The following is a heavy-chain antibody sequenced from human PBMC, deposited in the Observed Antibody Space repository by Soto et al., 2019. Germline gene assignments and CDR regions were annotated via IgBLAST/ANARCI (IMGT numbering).Heavy chain of an antibody. Sequence: EVQLVESGGGLVQPGGSLRLSCAASGFIFRDYWMAWARQAPGKGLQWVAVIRQDGGETHYADSVRGRFTISRDNAKNSLFLQMNSLRVGDSGVYYCTRDWDIWGQGTLITVSS. CDR1: GFIFRDYW. CDR2: IRQDGGET. J-gene: IGHJ4*02. D-gene: IGHD1-26*01. CDR3: TRDWDI. V-gene: IGHV3-7*01.